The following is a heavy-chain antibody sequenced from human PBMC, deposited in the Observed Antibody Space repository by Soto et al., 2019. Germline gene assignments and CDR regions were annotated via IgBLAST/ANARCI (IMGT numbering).Heavy chain of an antibody. CDR2: SFYTGST. J-gene: IGHJ3*01. CDR3: ARQGGARSAFDF. Sequence: PSETLSLTCTVSDGSMSSYYWSWIRQPPGKGLEWIGHSFYTGSTNYSPSLKSRVTISVDTSESHFSLKLGSVTAADTAIYYCARQGGARSAFDFWGQGTMVTVSS. CDR1: DGSMSSYY. D-gene: IGHD1-26*01. V-gene: IGHV4-59*01.